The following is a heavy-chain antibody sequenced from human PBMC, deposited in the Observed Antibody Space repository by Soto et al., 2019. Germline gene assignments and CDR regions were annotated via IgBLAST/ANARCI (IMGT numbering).Heavy chain of an antibody. V-gene: IGHV3-23*01. D-gene: IGHD3-10*01. Sequence: EVQPLESGGGLVQPGGSLRLSCAASGFTFSNYDMTWVRQAPAKGLEWVSSVSSSGSRTYYPDSVKGRLTISRDNAKNTSYLHLSSLSAADTAVYFCARRDGGSGTNCEFGAPAFAYWGQGNLVTVTS. CDR3: ARRDGGSGTNCEFGAPAFAY. CDR2: VSSSGSRT. CDR1: GFTFSNYD. J-gene: IGHJ4*02.